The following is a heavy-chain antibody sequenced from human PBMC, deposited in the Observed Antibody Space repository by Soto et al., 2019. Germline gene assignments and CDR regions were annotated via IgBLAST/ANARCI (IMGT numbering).Heavy chain of an antibody. V-gene: IGHV3-15*01. CDR2: LKSEAAGGTT. CDR1: GFAFSSAW. J-gene: IGHJ4*02. CDR3: SYDSSRGDY. D-gene: IGHD3-22*01. Sequence: GSLRLSCAASGFAFSSAWMSWVRQAPGKGLEWVGRLKSEAAGGTTDYAAPVKGRFTISRDDSKNTLYLQMNSLKTDDTAVYYCSYDSSRGDYWGLGTLVTVSS.